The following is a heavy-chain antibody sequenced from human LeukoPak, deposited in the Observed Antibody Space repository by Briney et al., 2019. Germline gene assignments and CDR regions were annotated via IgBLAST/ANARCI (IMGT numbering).Heavy chain of an antibody. Sequence: SVKVSCKASGGTFSSYAISWVRQAPGQGLEWMGGIIPIFGTANYAQKFQGRVTITMDESTSTAYMELSSLRSEDTAVYYCATGCSSTSCYQKYFDYWGQGTLVTVSS. J-gene: IGHJ4*02. CDR3: ATGCSSTSCYQKYFDY. CDR1: GGTFSSYA. D-gene: IGHD2-2*01. V-gene: IGHV1-69*05. CDR2: IIPIFGTA.